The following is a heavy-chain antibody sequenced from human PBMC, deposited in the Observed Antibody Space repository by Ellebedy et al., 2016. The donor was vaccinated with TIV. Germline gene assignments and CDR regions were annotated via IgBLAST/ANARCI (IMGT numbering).Heavy chain of an antibody. Sequence: SETLSLTXTVSGGSVSRCNYYWAWLRPGQGQGPEWAATIYYTGTTFYNPSLKSRVTISVDTSKNQFSLNLNSVTAADTALYYCARIWFGDLLSPEGDVWGQGTTVTVSS. CDR1: GGSVSRCNYY. CDR2: IYYTGTT. V-gene: IGHV4-39*01. CDR3: ARIWFGDLLSPEGDV. D-gene: IGHD3-10*01. J-gene: IGHJ6*02.